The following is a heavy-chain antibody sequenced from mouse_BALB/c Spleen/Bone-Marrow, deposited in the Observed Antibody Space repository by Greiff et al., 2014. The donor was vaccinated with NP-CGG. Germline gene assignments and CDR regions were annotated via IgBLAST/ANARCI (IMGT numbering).Heavy chain of an antibody. CDR1: GFSLTTYG. CDR2: IWTGGST. D-gene: IGHD3-1*01. J-gene: IGHJ2*01. V-gene: IGHV2-2*02. CDR3: ARNHRGYYFDY. Sequence: QVQLQQSGPGLVQPSQSLSITCTVSGFSLTTYGVHWARQSPGKGLEWLGVIWTGGSTDYNAAFISRLSISKDNSKSQVFFEMNSLQANDTAIYYCARNHRGYYFDYWGQGTTLTVSS.